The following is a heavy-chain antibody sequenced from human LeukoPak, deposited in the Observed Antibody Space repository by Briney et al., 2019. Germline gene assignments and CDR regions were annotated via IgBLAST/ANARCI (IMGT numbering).Heavy chain of an antibody. Sequence: QAPGQRLEXMGWINAGNGNTKYSQKFQGRVTITRDTSASTAYMELSSLRSEDTAVYYCARVRSGSYLFDYWGQGTLVTVSS. V-gene: IGHV1-3*01. CDR2: INAGNGNT. J-gene: IGHJ4*02. CDR3: ARVRSGSYLFDY. D-gene: IGHD1-26*01.